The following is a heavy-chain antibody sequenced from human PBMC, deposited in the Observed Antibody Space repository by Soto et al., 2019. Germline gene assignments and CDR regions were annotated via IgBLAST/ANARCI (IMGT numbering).Heavy chain of an antibody. J-gene: IGHJ1*01. V-gene: IGHV3-23*01. CDR1: GFPFSYYA. D-gene: IGHD6-13*01. Sequence: GGSLRLSCAASGFPFSYYAISWVRQAPGKGLEWVSTINGTTNNTYYADSVQGRFSISRDNSKNTLHLQMNSLGAEDTGIYYCANQDHTYSSSCYVRYFQHWGQGTLVTVSS. CDR3: ANQDHTYSSSCYVRYFQH. CDR2: INGTTNNT.